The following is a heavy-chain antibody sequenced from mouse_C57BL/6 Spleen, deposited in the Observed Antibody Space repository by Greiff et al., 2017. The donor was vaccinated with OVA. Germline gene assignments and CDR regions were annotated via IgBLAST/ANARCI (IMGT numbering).Heavy chain of an antibody. CDR1: GYPFSDYN. CDR2: INPNTGGT. J-gene: IGHJ3*01. V-gene: IGHV1-18*01. Sequence: EVKLVESGPELVKPGASVTIPCKASGYPFSDYNLAWVKQSHGKSLDWIGDINPNTGGTISNQKFKGKATLTVDKSSSTAYMELRSLTSDDTAVYYCARFPFAYWGQGTLVTVSA. CDR3: ARFPFAY.